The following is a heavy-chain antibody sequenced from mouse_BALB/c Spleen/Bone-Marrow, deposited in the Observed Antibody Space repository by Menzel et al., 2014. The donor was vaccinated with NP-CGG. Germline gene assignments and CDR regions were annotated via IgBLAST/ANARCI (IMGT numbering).Heavy chain of an antibody. V-gene: IGHV1-14*01. CDR1: GYTFTSSV. CDR3: ARPYYGNYDAMDY. Sequence: VQLKQSGPELVKPGASVKMSCKASGYTFTSSVMHWVKQKPGQGLEWIGYINPYNDGNKYNEKFKGKATLTSDKSSSTAYMELSSLTSEDSAVYYCARPYYGNYDAMDYWNQGTSVTVSS. CDR2: INPYNDGN. D-gene: IGHD2-10*01. J-gene: IGHJ4*01.